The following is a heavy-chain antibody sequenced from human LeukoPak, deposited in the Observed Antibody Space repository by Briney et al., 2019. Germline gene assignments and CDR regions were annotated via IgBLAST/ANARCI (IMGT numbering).Heavy chain of an antibody. Sequence: YXSWIRQPPGKGLEWIGEINHSGSTNYNPSLKSRVTISVDTSKNQFSLKLSSVTAADTAVYYCASLWRNYGNYWGQGTLVTVSS. CDR3: ASLWRNYGNY. CDR2: INHSGST. D-gene: IGHD1-7*01. CDR1: Y. V-gene: IGHV4-34*01. J-gene: IGHJ4*02.